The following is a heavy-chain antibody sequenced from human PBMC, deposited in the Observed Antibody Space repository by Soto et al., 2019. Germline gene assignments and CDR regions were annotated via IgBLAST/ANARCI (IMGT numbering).Heavy chain of an antibody. CDR3: VRVWLNLAVAIPGY. Sequence: GESLKISCKGSGYSFTSYWIGWVRHMPGKGLELMGIIYPGDYDTRYSPSFQGQVTISADKSISTAYLQWSSLKASDTAMYYCVRVWLNLAVAIPGYWGQGTLVTVSS. V-gene: IGHV5-51*01. CDR1: GYSFTSYW. CDR2: IYPGDYDT. D-gene: IGHD6-19*01. J-gene: IGHJ4*02.